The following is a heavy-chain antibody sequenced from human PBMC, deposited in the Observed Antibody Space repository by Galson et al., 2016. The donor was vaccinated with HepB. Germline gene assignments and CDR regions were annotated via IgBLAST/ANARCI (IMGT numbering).Heavy chain of an antibody. CDR1: GYRFSSFG. CDR2: ISGYSANT. Sequence: SVKVSCKASGYRFSSFGISWVRQAPGQGPEWMGWISGYSANTNYVQKLQGRVTMTTDTSTTTANMELRSLRSDDTAVYYCARDEDTAMVTFGAFDTWGQGTLVTVSS. D-gene: IGHD5-18*01. V-gene: IGHV1-18*01. J-gene: IGHJ5*02. CDR3: ARDEDTAMVTFGAFDT.